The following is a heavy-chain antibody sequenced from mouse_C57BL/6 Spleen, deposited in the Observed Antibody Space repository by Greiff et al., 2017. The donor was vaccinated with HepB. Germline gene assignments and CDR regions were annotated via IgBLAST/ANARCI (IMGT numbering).Heavy chain of an antibody. CDR2: IYPRDGST. D-gene: IGHD1-1*01. CDR3: AGDYYYGSSYYAWFAY. V-gene: IGHV1-78*01. CDR1: GYTFTDHT. J-gene: IGHJ3*01. Sequence: QVQLQQSDAELVKPGASVKISCKVSGYTFTDHTIHWMKQRPEQGLEWIGYIYPRDGSTKYNEKFKGKATLTADKSSSTAYMQLNSLTSEDSAVYFCAGDYYYGSSYYAWFAYWGQGTLVTVSA.